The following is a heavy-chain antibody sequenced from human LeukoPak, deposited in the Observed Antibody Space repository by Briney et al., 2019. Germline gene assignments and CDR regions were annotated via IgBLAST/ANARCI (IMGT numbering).Heavy chain of an antibody. CDR2: ISYDGSNK. V-gene: IGHV3-30*04. Sequence: GGSLRLSCAASGFTFSSYGMHWVRQAPGKGLEWVTVISYDGSNKDYADSVKGRFTISRDNPKNTLYLQMNSLRAEDTAVYYCARDFHSSTWYYFDYWGQGTLVTVSS. CDR3: ARDFHSSTWYYFDY. J-gene: IGHJ4*02. D-gene: IGHD6-13*01. CDR1: GFTFSSYG.